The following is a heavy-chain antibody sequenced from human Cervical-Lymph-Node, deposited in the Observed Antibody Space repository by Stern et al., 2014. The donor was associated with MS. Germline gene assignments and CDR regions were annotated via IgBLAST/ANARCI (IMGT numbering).Heavy chain of an antibody. Sequence: VQLVESGPGLVKPSETLSLTCTVSGGSISSSSYYWGWIRQPPGKGLEWIGSIYYSGRTYYNPSLKSLVTISVDTSKNQFSPQVSSVTAADTAVYYCARWAYSSGWYNWFDPWGQGTLVTVSS. CDR2: IYYSGRT. CDR3: ARWAYSSGWYNWFDP. V-gene: IGHV4-39*01. J-gene: IGHJ5*02. D-gene: IGHD3-22*01. CDR1: GGSISSSSYY.